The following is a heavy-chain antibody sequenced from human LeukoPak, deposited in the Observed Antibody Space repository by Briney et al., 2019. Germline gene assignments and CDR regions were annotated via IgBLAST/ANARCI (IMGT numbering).Heavy chain of an antibody. Sequence: ASVKVSCKASGYTFTSYDINWVRQATGQGLEWMGWMNPNSGNTGYAQKFQGRVTMTRNTSISTAYMELSSLRSEGTAVYYCARGVDMWLQLSLDYWGQGTLVTVSS. J-gene: IGHJ4*02. V-gene: IGHV1-8*01. CDR3: ARGVDMWLQLSLDY. CDR1: GYTFTSYD. D-gene: IGHD5-18*01. CDR2: MNPNSGNT.